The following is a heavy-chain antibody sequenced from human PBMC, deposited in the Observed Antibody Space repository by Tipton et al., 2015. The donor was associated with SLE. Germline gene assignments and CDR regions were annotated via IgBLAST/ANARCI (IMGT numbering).Heavy chain of an antibody. Sequence: QLVQSGAEVKKPGASVKVSCKASGYTFTSYYMHWVRRAPGQGLEWMGIINPSGGSTSYAQKFQGRVTMTRDTSTSTVYMELSSLRSEDTAVYYCAREGVGATSDYWGQGTLVTVSS. CDR1: GYTFTSYY. J-gene: IGHJ4*02. D-gene: IGHD1-26*01. CDR3: AREGVGATSDY. V-gene: IGHV1-46*01. CDR2: INPSGGST.